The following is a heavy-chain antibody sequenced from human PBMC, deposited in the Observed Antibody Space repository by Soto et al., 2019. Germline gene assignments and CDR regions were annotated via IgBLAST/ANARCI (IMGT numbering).Heavy chain of an antibody. D-gene: IGHD2-2*01. CDR3: VILQGYCITTGCYGHYAMDV. Sequence: SATLSLTCTVSGDSFSTNSYSWGWIRQPPGQELERIGLFYYSGSTHYNPSLKSRLTVSVDTSKNQFSLKVSSVTAADTAVYYCVILQGYCITTGCYGHYAMDVWGQGTTVTVSS. CDR2: FYYSGST. CDR1: GDSFSTNSYS. J-gene: IGHJ6*02. V-gene: IGHV4-39*01.